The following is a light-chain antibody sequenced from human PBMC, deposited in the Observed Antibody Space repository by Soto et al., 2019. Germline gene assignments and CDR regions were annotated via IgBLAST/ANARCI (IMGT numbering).Light chain of an antibody. J-gene: IGKJ5*01. Sequence: EIVMTQSPATLSVSPGERATLSCRASQSLSYYLAWYQQKPGQAPRLLIYDASHRATGIPVRFSGSGSGTDFTLTISSLEPEDFAVYYCQQRTYSITFGQGTQREIK. V-gene: IGKV3-11*01. CDR1: QSLSYY. CDR2: DAS. CDR3: QQRTYSIT.